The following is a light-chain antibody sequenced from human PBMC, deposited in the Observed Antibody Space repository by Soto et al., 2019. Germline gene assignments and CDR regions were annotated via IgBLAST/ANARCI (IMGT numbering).Light chain of an antibody. CDR2: GAS. CDR1: QSVSSN. Sequence: EIVMTQYPGTQSVSPGERATLSCRASQSVSSNLAWYQQKPGQAPRLLIYGASTRYTGIPARFSGSGSGTEFTLTVSSLQSEDFVVYYCQQYNNLPPITFGPPTKVYIK. CDR3: QQYNNLPPIT. V-gene: IGKV3-15*01. J-gene: IGKJ3*01.